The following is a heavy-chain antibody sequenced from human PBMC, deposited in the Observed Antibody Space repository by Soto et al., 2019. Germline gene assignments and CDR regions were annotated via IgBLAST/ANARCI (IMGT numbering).Heavy chain of an antibody. V-gene: IGHV6-1*01. CDR2: TYYTSRWYN. CDR3: ARDRSPGSTSWYDC. J-gene: IGHJ5*01. D-gene: IGHD2-2*01. Sequence: SPTLSLTCAISGESVSNKSAAWNCIRQSPSRGLEWLGRTYYTSRWYNDYAVSVMSRITINPDTSRNQFSLQLKSVTPEDTAVYYCARDRSPGSTSWYDCWGRGTLVTVSS. CDR1: GESVSNKSAA.